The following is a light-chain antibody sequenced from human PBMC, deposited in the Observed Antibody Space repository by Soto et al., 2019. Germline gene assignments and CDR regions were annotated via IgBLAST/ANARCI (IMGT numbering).Light chain of an antibody. V-gene: IGKV3-20*01. CDR2: CSS. CDR1: QSVSSSY. Sequence: EIGWTQSPGTLSLSPGERATLSCRASQSVSSSYLAWYQQKPSQAPRLLNYCSSSRATGIPDRFSGSGSVTDFTLTSSRLKPEDTAVYYCQQYISSTLTFGPVTKVDL. CDR3: QQYISSTLT. J-gene: IGKJ3*01.